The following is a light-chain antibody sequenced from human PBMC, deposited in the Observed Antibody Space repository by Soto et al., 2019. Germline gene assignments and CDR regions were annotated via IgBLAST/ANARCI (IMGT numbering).Light chain of an antibody. CDR1: QSISSY. CDR2: AAS. J-gene: IGKJ1*01. Sequence: DIQMTQSPSSLSASVGDRVTITCRASQSISSYLNWYQQKPGKAPKLLIYAASSLQSGVPSRFSGSGSGTDFTLTISSLQPEDFATYYCQQSYSTPWTFGQRSKADIK. CDR3: QQSYSTPWT. V-gene: IGKV1-39*01.